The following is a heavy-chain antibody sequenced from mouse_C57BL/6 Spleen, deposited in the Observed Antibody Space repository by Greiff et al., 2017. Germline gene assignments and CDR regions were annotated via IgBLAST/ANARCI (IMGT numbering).Heavy chain of an antibody. D-gene: IGHD4-1*01. J-gene: IGHJ2*01. CDR3: APGSGTRFDY. CDR1: GYAFSSYW. V-gene: IGHV1-80*01. Sequence: QVHVKQSGAELVKPGASVKISCKASGYAFSSYWMNWVKQRPGKGLEWIGQIYPGDGDTNYNGKFKGKATLTADKSSSTAYMPLSSLTSEDSAVYFCAPGSGTRFDYWGQGTTLTVSS. CDR2: IYPGDGDT.